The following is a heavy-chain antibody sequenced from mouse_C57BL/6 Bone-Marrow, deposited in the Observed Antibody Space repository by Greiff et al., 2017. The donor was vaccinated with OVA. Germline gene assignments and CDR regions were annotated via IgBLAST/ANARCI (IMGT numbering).Heavy chain of an antibody. V-gene: IGHV5-4*03. D-gene: IGHD2-3*01. CDR2: ISDGGSYT. Sequence: DVMLVESGGGLVKPGGSLKLSCAASGFTFSSYAMSWVRQTPEKRLEWVATISDGGSYTYYPDNVKGRFTISRDNAKNNLYLQMSHQKSEDKAMYYCARWLLLAMDYWGQGTSVTVSS. J-gene: IGHJ4*01. CDR1: GFTFSSYA. CDR3: ARWLLLAMDY.